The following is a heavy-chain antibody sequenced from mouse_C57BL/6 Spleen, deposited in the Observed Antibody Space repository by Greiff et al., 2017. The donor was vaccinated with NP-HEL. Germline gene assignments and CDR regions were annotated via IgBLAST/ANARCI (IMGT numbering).Heavy chain of an antibody. CDR1: GFTFTDYY. D-gene: IGHD3-2*02. CDR3: ARSTLDSSTVYFDY. V-gene: IGHV7-3*01. J-gene: IGHJ2*01. CDR2: IRNKANGYTT. Sequence: EVKVVESGGGLVQPGGSLSLSCAASGFTFTDYYMSWVRQPPGKALEWLGFIRNKANGYTTEYSASVKGRFTISRDNYQSILYLQMNALRAEDSATYYCARSTLDSSTVYFDYWGQGTTLTVSS.